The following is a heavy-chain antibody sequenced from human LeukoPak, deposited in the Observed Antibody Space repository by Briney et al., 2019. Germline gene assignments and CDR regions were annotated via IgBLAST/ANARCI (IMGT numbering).Heavy chain of an antibody. J-gene: IGHJ4*02. D-gene: IGHD1-26*01. CDR2: VSSSGSAK. Sequence: GGSLRLSCVASGFTFTSYAMNWVRQAPGKGLEWVSYVSSSGSAKYYADSVKGRFTISRDDAKNSLYLQMNSLRAEDTAVYYCARGSQWDLLGSCDYWGQGTLVTVSS. V-gene: IGHV3-48*04. CDR1: GFTFTSYA. CDR3: ARGSQWDLLGSCDY.